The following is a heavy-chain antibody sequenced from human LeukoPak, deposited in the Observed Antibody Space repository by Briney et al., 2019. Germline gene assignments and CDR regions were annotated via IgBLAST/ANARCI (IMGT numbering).Heavy chain of an antibody. D-gene: IGHD3-10*01. Sequence: PSETLSLTCTVSGDSITDYYWSWLRQPAGKGLEWIGRFSPSGYTNYNPSPKSRVSMSVDTSKNQFSLKLSSVAAADTALYYCATVGDYASGTYQYAMDVWGQGTTVTVSS. CDR2: FSPSGYT. V-gene: IGHV4-4*07. J-gene: IGHJ6*02. CDR3: ATVGDYASGTYQYAMDV. CDR1: GDSITDYY.